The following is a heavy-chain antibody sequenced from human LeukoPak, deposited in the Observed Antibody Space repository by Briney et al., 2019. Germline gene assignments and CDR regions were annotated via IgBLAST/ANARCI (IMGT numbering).Heavy chain of an antibody. CDR2: ISHDGTNK. V-gene: IGHV3-30-3*02. D-gene: IGHD3-3*01. J-gene: IGHJ4*02. CDR1: GFTFSNYA. Sequence: GGSLRLSCVVPGFTFSNYAMHWVRQAPGKGLEWVAIISHDGTNKYYADSMKGRFTISRDNSKNTLYLQMNSLRAEDTAVYYCAKSSPQYYDFWSGYYYFDYWGQGTLVTVSS. CDR3: AKSSPQYYDFWSGYYYFDY.